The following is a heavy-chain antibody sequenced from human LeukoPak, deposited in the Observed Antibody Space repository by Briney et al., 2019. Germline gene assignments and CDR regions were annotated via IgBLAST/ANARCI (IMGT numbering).Heavy chain of an antibody. CDR2: MNPNSGNT. Sequence: ASVKVSCKASGYTFTSYDINRVRQATGQGLEWMGWMNPNSGNTGYAQKFQGRATITRNTSISTAYMELSSLRSEDTAVYYCAKDATPQFLEWLFDYWGQGTLVTVSS. J-gene: IGHJ4*02. V-gene: IGHV1-8*03. CDR1: GYTFTSYD. D-gene: IGHD3-3*01. CDR3: AKDATPQFLEWLFDY.